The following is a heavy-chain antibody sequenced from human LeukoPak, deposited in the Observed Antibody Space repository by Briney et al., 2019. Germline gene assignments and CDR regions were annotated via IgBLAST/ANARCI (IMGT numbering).Heavy chain of an antibody. CDR2: INPSGGST. D-gene: IGHD3-10*01. Sequence: ASVKVSCKASGYTFTSYYMYWVRQAPGQGLEWMGMINPSGGSTTYAQKFQGRVTMTRDTSTSTVYMELSSLRSEDMAVYYCARGYGSGSYYLLYYFDYWGQGTLVTVSS. V-gene: IGHV1-46*01. CDR1: GYTFTSYY. CDR3: ARGYGSGSYYLLYYFDY. J-gene: IGHJ4*02.